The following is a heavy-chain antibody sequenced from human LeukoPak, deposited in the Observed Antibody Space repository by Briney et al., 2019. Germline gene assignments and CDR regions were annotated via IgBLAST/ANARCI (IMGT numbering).Heavy chain of an antibody. Sequence: SETLSLTCTVSSDSISSYYWSWVRQTPGKGLEWIGYIYFSGGTKYNPSLKSRVTILVDTSKNQFSLKLNSVTAADTAVYYCARGELLPDYWGQGTLVTVSS. CDR2: IYFSGGT. V-gene: IGHV4-59*01. D-gene: IGHD1-26*01. CDR3: ARGELLPDY. CDR1: SDSISSYY. J-gene: IGHJ4*02.